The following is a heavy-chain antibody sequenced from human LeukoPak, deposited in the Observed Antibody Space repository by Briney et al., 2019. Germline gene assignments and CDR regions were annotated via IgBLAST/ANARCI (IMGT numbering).Heavy chain of an antibody. V-gene: IGHV4-59*01. Sequence: PSETLSHTCTVSGGSISSYYSSWIRQPPGKGREWIRYIYYSGSTNYNPSLKSRVTISVDTSTNQFSLKLSSVTAADTAVYYCARVGDQWLVHFDYWGQGTLVTVSS. CDR2: IYYSGST. CDR3: ARVGDQWLVHFDY. CDR1: GGSISSYY. J-gene: IGHJ4*02. D-gene: IGHD6-19*01.